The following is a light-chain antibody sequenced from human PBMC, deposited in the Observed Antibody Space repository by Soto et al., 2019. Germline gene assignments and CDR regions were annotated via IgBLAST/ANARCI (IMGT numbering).Light chain of an antibody. CDR3: QQSYNTPLT. Sequence: DIQMTQSPSSLSASVGDRVTITCRASQSISSYLNWYQQKPGKAPKFLIYAASSLQSGVPSRFSGSGSGTDFTLTISSLQPEDFATYYCQQSYNTPLTFGPLTKVDI. J-gene: IGKJ3*01. CDR1: QSISSY. CDR2: AAS. V-gene: IGKV1-39*01.